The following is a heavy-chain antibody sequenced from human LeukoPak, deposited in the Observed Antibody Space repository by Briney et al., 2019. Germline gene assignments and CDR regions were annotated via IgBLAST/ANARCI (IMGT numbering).Heavy chain of an antibody. CDR1: GYTFTSYG. CDR3: ARIVPGLYYFDY. J-gene: IGHJ4*02. Sequence: ASVKVSCKASGYTFTSYGISWVRQAPGQGLEWMGWISAYNGNTNYAQKLQGRVTMTTDTSASTAYMELRSLRSDDTAVYYCARIVPGLYYFDYWGQGTLVTVSS. D-gene: IGHD1-14*01. V-gene: IGHV1-18*01. CDR2: ISAYNGNT.